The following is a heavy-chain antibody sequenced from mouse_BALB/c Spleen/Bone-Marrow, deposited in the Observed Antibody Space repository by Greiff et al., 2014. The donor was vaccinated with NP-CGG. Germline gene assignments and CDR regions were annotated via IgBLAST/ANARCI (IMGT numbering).Heavy chain of an antibody. D-gene: IGHD2-14*01. V-gene: IGHV5-4*02. J-gene: IGHJ4*01. CDR2: ISDGGSYT. Sequence: DVKLVESGGGLVKPGGSLKLSCAASGFTFSDYYMYWVRQTPEKGLEWVATISDGGSYTSYLDSVKGRFTISRDNAKNNLYLQMSSLKYEDTTMYYCARTYRPFPLDYWGQGTSVTVSS. CDR1: GFTFSDYY. CDR3: ARTYRPFPLDY.